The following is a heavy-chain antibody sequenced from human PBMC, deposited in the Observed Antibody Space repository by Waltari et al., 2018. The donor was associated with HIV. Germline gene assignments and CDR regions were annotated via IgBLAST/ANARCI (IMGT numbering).Heavy chain of an antibody. V-gene: IGHV3-9*01. CDR2: ITWNSETT. CDR3: VRDRTSETTGDFDS. J-gene: IGHJ4*02. Sequence: EVQLVESGGGLVQPGRSLRLSCAASGFTFDDSAMHWVRQAPGKGLEWLSGITWNSETTDYADSVKGRLTISRDNAKNSLLLQLDTLTAEDTAVYFCVRDRTSETTGDFDSWGQGVPVTVSS. D-gene: IGHD1-1*01. CDR1: GFTFDDSA.